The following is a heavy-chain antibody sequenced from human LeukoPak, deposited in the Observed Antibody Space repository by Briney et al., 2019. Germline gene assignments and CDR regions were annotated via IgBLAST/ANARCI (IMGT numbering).Heavy chain of an antibody. Sequence: ASVKVSCKASGDTFTGYYMHWVRQAPGQGLEWMGWIKPRSGDTNYAQKFQGRVTMTRDTSISTAYMELSSLRSDDTAVYYCARSPQGAGEWGQGTLVTVSS. CDR2: IKPRSGDT. D-gene: IGHD7-27*01. CDR3: ARSPQGAGE. CDR1: GDTFTGYY. J-gene: IGHJ4*02. V-gene: IGHV1-2*02.